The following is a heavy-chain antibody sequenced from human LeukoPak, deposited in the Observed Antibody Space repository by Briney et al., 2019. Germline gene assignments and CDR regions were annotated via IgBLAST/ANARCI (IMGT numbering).Heavy chain of an antibody. V-gene: IGHV1-18*04. CDR3: ARGARISSSWYSSV. Sequence: ASVKVSCEASGYTCTGYYMHWVRQAPGQGLEWMGWISAYSNNTNYAQKFQGRLTMTTDTSTSTAYMELRSLRSDDTAVYYCARGARISSSWYSSVWGQGTLITV. D-gene: IGHD2-2*01. J-gene: IGHJ4*02. CDR1: GYTCTGYY. CDR2: ISAYSNNT.